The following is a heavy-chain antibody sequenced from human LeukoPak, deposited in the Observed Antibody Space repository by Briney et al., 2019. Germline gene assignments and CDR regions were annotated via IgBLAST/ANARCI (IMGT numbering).Heavy chain of an antibody. D-gene: IGHD4-23*01. J-gene: IGHJ4*02. CDR2: IKQDGSVK. V-gene: IGHV3-7*04. Sequence: GGSLRLSCATSGFTFSRYWMTWVRQAPGKGLEWVANIKQDGSVKYYVDSVRGRFTISRDNAKNSLYLQMNSLRAEDTAVYYCARALESGNSDAGFWGQGTLVTVSS. CDR3: ARALESGNSDAGF. CDR1: GFTFSRYW.